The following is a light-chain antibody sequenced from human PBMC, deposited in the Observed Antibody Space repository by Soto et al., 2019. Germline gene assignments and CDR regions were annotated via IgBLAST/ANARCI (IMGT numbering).Light chain of an antibody. J-gene: IGLJ2*01. CDR1: SSNIGSYT. CDR3: AAWDDSLNGL. V-gene: IGLV1-44*01. CDR2: SDN. Sequence: QSVLTQPLSASGTPGQRVTISCSGSSSNIGSYTVNWYQQLPGTAPKLLIYSDNQRPSGVPDRFSGSKSGTSASLAISGLQSEDEADYYCAAWDDSLNGLFGGGTKLTVL.